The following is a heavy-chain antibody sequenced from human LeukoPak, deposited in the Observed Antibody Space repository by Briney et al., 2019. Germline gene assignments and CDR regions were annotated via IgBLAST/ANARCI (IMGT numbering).Heavy chain of an antibody. V-gene: IGHV3-74*01. CDR2: INSDGSST. D-gene: IGHD3-10*01. CDR1: GFTFSSYW. Sequence: PGGSLRLSCAASGFTFSSYWMHWVRQAPGKGLVWVSRINSDGSSTSYADSVKGRFTISRDNAKNTLYLQMNSLRAEDTAVYYCARDQRLLWFGGEWALPYYYFDYWGQGTLVTVSS. J-gene: IGHJ4*02. CDR3: ARDQRLLWFGGEWALPYYYFDY.